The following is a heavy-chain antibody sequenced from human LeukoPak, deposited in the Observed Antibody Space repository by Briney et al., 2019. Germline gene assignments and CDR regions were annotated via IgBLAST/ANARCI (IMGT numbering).Heavy chain of an antibody. D-gene: IGHD3-22*01. CDR1: GYTLTELS. CDR2: FDTEGGET. CDR3: STGYDYDSRGPVDL. J-gene: IGHJ2*01. V-gene: IGHV1-24*01. Sequence: ASVKVSCKVSGYTLTELSMHWVRQAPGKGLEWMGGFDTEGGETIYAQKFQGRVTITEDTSTDTAYMELSRLRSEDTAVYYCSTGYDYDSRGPVDLGGRGTVVTVTS.